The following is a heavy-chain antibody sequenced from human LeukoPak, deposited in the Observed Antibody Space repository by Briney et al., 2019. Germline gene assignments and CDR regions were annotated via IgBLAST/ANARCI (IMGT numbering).Heavy chain of an antibody. CDR3: ARHSLSGGIDY. V-gene: IGHV4-39*01. J-gene: IGHJ4*02. CDR2: IYFSGTS. CDR1: GGSFSTNTYY. Sequence: SETLSLTCTVSGGSFSTNTYYWGWIRQPPGKGLEWIENIYFSGTSRYNPSLRSRDTISVDTSKNQFSLKLSSVTAADTAVYFCARHSLSGGIDYWGQGILVTVSS. D-gene: IGHD3-16*01.